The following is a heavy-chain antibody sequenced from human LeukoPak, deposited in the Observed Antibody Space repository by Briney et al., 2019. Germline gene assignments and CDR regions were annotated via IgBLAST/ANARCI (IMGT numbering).Heavy chain of an antibody. J-gene: IGHJ3*02. D-gene: IGHD2-15*01. V-gene: IGHV1-18*01. CDR3: ARWVAAPSRDAFDI. Sequence: ASVKVSCKASGYTFTSYGISWVRQAPGQGLEWMGWISAYNGNTNYAQKLQGRVTMTTDTSTSTAYMELRSLRSDDTAVYYCARWVAAPSRDAFDIWGQGTMVTVSS. CDR1: GYTFTSYG. CDR2: ISAYNGNT.